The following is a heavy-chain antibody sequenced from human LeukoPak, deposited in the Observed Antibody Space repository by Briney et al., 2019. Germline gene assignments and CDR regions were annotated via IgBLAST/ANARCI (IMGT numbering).Heavy chain of an antibody. V-gene: IGHV1-2*06. D-gene: IGHD6-19*01. CDR3: ARLAVAGDDY. CDR1: GYTFASYG. CDR2: INPNSGGT. Sequence: GASVKVSCKASGYTFASYGISWVRQAPGQGLEWMGRINPNSGGTNYAQKFQGRVTMTRDTSISTAYMELSRLRSDDTAVYYCARLAVAGDDYWGQGTLVTVSS. J-gene: IGHJ4*02.